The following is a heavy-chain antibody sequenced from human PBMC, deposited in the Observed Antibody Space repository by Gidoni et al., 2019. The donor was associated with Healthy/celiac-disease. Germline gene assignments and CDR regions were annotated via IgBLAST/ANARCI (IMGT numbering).Heavy chain of an antibody. D-gene: IGHD6-19*01. CDR1: GYTFTTYA. J-gene: IGHJ2*01. CDR3: ARVAVAGTADWYFDV. Sequence: QVPLVHSGSALNKPGASVEVSCQASGYTFTTYAMNWVRQAPGQGLVWMGWLTTNTRNPSYAQGLTGRFVFSLYTAVSTEYLQISSLRAEDTAVYDCARVAVAGTADWYFDVWGRGTLLTVSS. V-gene: IGHV7-4-1*02. CDR2: LTTNTRNP.